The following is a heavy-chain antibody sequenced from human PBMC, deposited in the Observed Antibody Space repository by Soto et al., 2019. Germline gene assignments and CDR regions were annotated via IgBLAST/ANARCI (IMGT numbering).Heavy chain of an antibody. CDR2: ISGGGGST. J-gene: IGHJ4*02. CDR3: ANEKDIVTTIRLFFDY. CDR1: GFTFSSYA. Sequence: EVQLLESGGGLVQPGGSLRLSCTASGFTFSSYAMSWVRQAPGKGLEWVSAISGGGGSTYYEDSVKGRFTISRDNSKNTLYLQMNSLRAEDTAVYYCANEKDIVTTIRLFFDYWGQGTLVTVSS. V-gene: IGHV3-23*01. D-gene: IGHD5-12*01.